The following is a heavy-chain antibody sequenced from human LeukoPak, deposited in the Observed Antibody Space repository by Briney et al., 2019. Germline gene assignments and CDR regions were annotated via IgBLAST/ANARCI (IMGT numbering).Heavy chain of an antibody. V-gene: IGHV4-59*12. CDR2: IYYSGST. J-gene: IGHJ4*02. Sequence: SEPLSLTCTVSGGSISSYYWSWIRQPPGKGLEWIGYIYYSGSTYYNPSLKSGVTISVDTSKNQFSLKLSSVTAADTAVYYCARRRGVMPPNFDYWGQGTLVTVSS. CDR3: ARRRGVMPPNFDY. CDR1: GGSISSYY. D-gene: IGHD3-16*01.